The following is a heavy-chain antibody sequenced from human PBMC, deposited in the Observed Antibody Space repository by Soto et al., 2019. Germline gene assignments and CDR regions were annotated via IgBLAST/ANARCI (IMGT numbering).Heavy chain of an antibody. CDR1: GFTFSNAW. J-gene: IGHJ6*02. V-gene: IGHV3-15*01. CDR2: IKSKTDGGTT. D-gene: IGHD1-26*01. CDR3: TTDQWEEGWPRMDV. Sequence: EVQLVESGGGLVKPGGSLRLSCAASGFTFSNAWMSWVRQAPGKGLEWVGRIKSKTDGGTTDYAAPVKGRFTISRNDSKNTLYMQMNSLKTEDTAVYYCTTDQWEEGWPRMDVWGQGTTVTVSS.